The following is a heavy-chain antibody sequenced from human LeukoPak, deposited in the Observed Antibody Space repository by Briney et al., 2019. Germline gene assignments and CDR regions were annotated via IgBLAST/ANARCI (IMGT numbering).Heavy chain of an antibody. CDR3: ARRRHRVTGFDY. J-gene: IGHJ4*02. Sequence: SETLSLTCTVSGGSISSSSYYWSWIRQPPGKGLEWIGEINHSGSTNYNPSLKSRVTISVDTSKNQFSLKLSSVTAADTAVYYCARRRHRVTGFDYWGQGTLVTVSS. CDR1: GGSISSSSYY. D-gene: IGHD2-21*02. V-gene: IGHV4-39*07. CDR2: INHSGST.